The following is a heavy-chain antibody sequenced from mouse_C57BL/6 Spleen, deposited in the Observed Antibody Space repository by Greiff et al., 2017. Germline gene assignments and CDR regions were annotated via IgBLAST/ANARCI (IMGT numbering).Heavy chain of an antibody. Sequence: VKLMESGPELVKPGASVKISCKASGYAFSSSWMNWVKQRPGRGLEWIGRIYPGDGDTNYNGKFKGKATLTADKSSSTAYMQLSSLTSEDSAVYCCASGYYDGGFLAYWGQGTLGTVSA. CDR2: IYPGDGDT. J-gene: IGHJ3*01. V-gene: IGHV1-82*01. D-gene: IGHD2-3*01. CDR1: GYAFSSSW. CDR3: ASGYYDGGFLAY.